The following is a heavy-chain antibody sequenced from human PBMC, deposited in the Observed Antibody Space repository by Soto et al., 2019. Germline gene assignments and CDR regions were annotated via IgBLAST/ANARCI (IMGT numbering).Heavy chain of an antibody. J-gene: IGHJ5*02. CDR2: IYYSGST. Sequence: SETLSLTCTVSGGSIISYYWSWIRQPPGKGLEWIGYIYYSGSTNYNPSLKSRVTISVDTSKNQFSLKLSSVTAADTAVYYCARQVLVVPAAMPLVWFDPWGQGTLVTVSS. CDR3: ARQVLVVPAAMPLVWFDP. V-gene: IGHV4-59*08. CDR1: GGSIISYY. D-gene: IGHD2-2*01.